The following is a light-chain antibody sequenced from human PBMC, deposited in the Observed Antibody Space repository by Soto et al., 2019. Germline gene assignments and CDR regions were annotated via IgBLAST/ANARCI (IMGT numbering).Light chain of an antibody. V-gene: IGLV2-14*01. Sequence: QSALTQPASVSGSPGHSITISCTGTSSDVGAYNYASWYQQYPGEAPKVIIYDVSHRPAGVSNRFSGSKSGNTASLTISGLQTQDEADYYCSSYTRATTYVFGPGTKVTV. CDR3: SSYTRATTYV. CDR1: SSDVGAYNY. J-gene: IGLJ1*01. CDR2: DVS.